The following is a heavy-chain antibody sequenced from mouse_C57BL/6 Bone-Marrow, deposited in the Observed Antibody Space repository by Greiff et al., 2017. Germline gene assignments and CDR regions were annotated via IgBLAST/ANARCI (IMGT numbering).Heavy chain of an antibody. J-gene: IGHJ4*01. D-gene: IGHD1-1*01. V-gene: IGHV3-1*01. CDR1: GYSITSGYA. Sequence: VQLKESGPGMVKPSQSLSLTCTVTGYSITSGYAWHWIRHFPGNKLEWMGHISYSGSTNYNPSLKSRISITHDTSKNHFFLKLNSVTTEDTATYYCARSVVAHYYAMDYWGQGTSVTVSS. CDR3: ARSVVAHYYAMDY. CDR2: ISYSGST.